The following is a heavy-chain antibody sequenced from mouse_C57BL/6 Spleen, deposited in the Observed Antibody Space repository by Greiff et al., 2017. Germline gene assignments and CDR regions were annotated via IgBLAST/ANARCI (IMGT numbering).Heavy chain of an antibody. CDR3: AMAMVTKDY. V-gene: IGHV1-74*01. D-gene: IGHD2-2*01. J-gene: IGHJ2*01. CDR2: IHPSDSDT. Sequence: QVHVKQPGAELVKPGASVKVSCKASGYTFTSYWMHWVKQRPGQGLEWIGRIHPSDSDTNYNQKFKGKATLTVDKSSSTAYVQLSSLTSEDSAVYYCAMAMVTKDYWGQGTTLTVSS. CDR1: GYTFTSYW.